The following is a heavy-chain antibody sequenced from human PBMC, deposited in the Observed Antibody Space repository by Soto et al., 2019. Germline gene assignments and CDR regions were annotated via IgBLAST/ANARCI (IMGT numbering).Heavy chain of an antibody. V-gene: IGHV3-11*06. CDR2: ISSSSSYT. J-gene: IGHJ6*02. D-gene: IGHD1-26*01. CDR3: ARVGGGSYSYDTPYGMDV. Sequence: GGSLRLSCAASGFTFSDYYMSWIRQAPGKGLEWVSYISSSSSYTNYADSVKGRFTISRDNAKNSLYLQMNSLRAEDKAVYYCARVGGGSYSYDTPYGMDVWGQGTTVTVSS. CDR1: GFTFSDYY.